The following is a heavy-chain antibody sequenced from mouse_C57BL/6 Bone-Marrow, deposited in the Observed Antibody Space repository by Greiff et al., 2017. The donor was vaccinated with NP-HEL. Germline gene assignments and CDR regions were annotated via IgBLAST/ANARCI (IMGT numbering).Heavy chain of an antibody. V-gene: IGHV1-50*01. CDR2: IDPSDSYT. Sequence: VQLQQPGAELVKPGASVKLSCKASGYTFTSYWMQWVKQRPGQGLEWIGEIDPSDSYTNYNQKFKGKATLTVDTSSSTAYMQLSSLTSEDSAVYYCARKGGPFDYWGQGTTLTVSS. J-gene: IGHJ2*01. CDR1: GYTFTSYW. D-gene: IGHD1-1*02. CDR3: ARKGGPFDY.